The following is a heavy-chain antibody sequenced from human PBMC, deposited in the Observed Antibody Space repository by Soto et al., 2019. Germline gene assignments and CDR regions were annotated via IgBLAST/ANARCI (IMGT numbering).Heavy chain of an antibody. CDR3: ARGPAGDKVDY. Sequence: QVQLQEPGPRLVEPSQTLSLTCTVSGRSISSGDYYWSWIRQSPGTGLEWIGHIYNSGTTYINPSLKXRXTXSXXMSKHQFSLKVNSVTAADTAVYYCARGPAGDKVDYWGQGTLVTVSS. D-gene: IGHD7-27*01. CDR2: IYNSGTT. J-gene: IGHJ4*02. CDR1: GRSISSGDYY. V-gene: IGHV4-30-4*01.